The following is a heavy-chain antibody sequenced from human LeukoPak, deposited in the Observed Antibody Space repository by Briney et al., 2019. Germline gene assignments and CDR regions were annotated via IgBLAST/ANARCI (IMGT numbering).Heavy chain of an antibody. CDR2: INPNSGDT. V-gene: IGHV1-18*04. J-gene: IGHJ4*02. CDR1: GYTFTGYC. Sequence: ASVKVSCKASGYTFTGYCMHWVRQAPGQGLEWMGWINPNSGDTNYAQKLQGRVTMTTDTSTSTAYMELRSLRSDDTAVYYCASQSGWETYFDYWGQGTLVTVSS. D-gene: IGHD6-19*01. CDR3: ASQSGWETYFDY.